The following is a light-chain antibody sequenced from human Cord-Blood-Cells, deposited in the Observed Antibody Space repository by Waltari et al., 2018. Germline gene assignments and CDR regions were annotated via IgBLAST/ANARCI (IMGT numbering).Light chain of an antibody. CDR3: QSYDSILSGSV. Sequence: QSVLTQLPSVSGAPGQRVTLSCTGSSPNIGAGYELHWYQQLPGTAPKPLLPVNSNRPSWVPDRFSGSKSGTSASLAITGLQAEDEADYYCQSYDSILSGSVFGGGTKLTVL. CDR2: VNS. CDR1: SPNIGAGYE. V-gene: IGLV1-40*01. J-gene: IGLJ2*01.